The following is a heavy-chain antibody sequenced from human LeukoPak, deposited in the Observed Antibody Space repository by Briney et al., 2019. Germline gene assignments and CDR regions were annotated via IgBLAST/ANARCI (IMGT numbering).Heavy chain of an antibody. CDR3: ARSIMITFGGVIAPGY. CDR1: GYTFTSYA. CDR2: INAGNGNT. J-gene: IGHJ4*02. V-gene: IGHV1-3*01. D-gene: IGHD3-16*02. Sequence: ASVRVSCKASGYTFTSYAMHWVRQAPGQRLEWMGWINAGNGNTKYSQKFQGRVTITRDTSASTAYMELSSLRSEGTAVYYCARSIMITFGGVIAPGYWGQGTLVTVSS.